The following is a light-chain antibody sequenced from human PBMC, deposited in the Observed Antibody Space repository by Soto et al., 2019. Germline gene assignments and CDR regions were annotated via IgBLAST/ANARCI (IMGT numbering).Light chain of an antibody. Sequence: DIVMTQSPDSLAVSLGERATINCKPSRSVLYSSNNKNYLAWYQQKPGQPPKLLIYWASSRESGVPGRFSGRGSVTDFTLTISSLQAEDVAVYYCQQYYSTPRTFGQGTKVEIK. CDR2: WAS. V-gene: IGKV4-1*01. CDR3: QQYYSTPRT. J-gene: IGKJ1*01. CDR1: RSVLYSSNNKNY.